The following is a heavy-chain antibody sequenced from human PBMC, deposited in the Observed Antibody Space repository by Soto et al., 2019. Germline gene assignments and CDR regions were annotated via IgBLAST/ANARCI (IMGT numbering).Heavy chain of an antibody. CDR3: VRDPLRLFYLDH. Sequence: QVQLVESGGGVVQPGRSLRLSCAASGFTFNTFGMHWVRQAPGKGLEWVALMWYDGSKEFYADSVKGRFTISRDNSKNTLYLQMNSLRVEDTALYYCVRDPLRLFYLDHWGQGTLVTVSS. V-gene: IGHV3-33*01. CDR2: MWYDGSKE. J-gene: IGHJ4*02. CDR1: GFTFNTFG.